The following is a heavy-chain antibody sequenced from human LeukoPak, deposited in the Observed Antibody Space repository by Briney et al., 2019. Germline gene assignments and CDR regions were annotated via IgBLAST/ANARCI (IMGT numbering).Heavy chain of an antibody. V-gene: IGHV3-23*01. CDR3: AKDRRMTTVTTYFDY. CDR1: GFTFSSYA. J-gene: IGHJ4*02. Sequence: GGSLRLSCAASGFTFSSYAMNWVRQAPGKGLEWVSVISGSGGSTYYADSVKGRFTISRDNSKNTLYLQMNSLRAEDTAVYYCAKDRRMTTVTTYFDYWGQGTLVTVSS. CDR2: ISGSGGST. D-gene: IGHD4-17*01.